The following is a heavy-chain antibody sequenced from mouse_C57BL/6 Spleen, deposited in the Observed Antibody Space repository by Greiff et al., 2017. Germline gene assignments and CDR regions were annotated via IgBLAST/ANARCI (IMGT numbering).Heavy chain of an antibody. CDR3: ARSDYGSGGAAMDY. J-gene: IGHJ4*01. V-gene: IGHV1-54*01. D-gene: IGHD1-1*01. CDR2: INPGSGGT. CDR1: GYAFTNYL. Sequence: VKLMESGAELVRPGTSVKVSCKASGYAFTNYLIEWVKQRPGQGLEWIGVINPGSGGTNYNEKFKGKATLTADESSSTAYMQLSSLTSEDSAVYFCARSDYGSGGAAMDYWGQGTSVTVSS.